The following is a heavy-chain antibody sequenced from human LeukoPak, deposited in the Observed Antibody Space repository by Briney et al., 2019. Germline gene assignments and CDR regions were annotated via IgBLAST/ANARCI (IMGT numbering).Heavy chain of an antibody. CDR2: INQDGSGK. CDR1: GFTFSIYA. V-gene: IGHV3-7*03. Sequence: SGGSLRLSCVASGFTFSIYAMNWVRQAPGRGLEWVANINQDGSGKYYADSVTGRFSISRDNAENSLYLQMNSLRADDTAVYYCARVVTGYTNRFDPWGQGTLVSVSS. D-gene: IGHD3-9*01. CDR3: ARVVTGYTNRFDP. J-gene: IGHJ5*02.